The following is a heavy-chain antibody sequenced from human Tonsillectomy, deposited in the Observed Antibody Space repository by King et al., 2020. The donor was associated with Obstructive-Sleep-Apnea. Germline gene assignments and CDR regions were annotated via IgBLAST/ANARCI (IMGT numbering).Heavy chain of an antibody. CDR1: GGSISSGSYY. D-gene: IGHD6-19*01. J-gene: IGHJ6*02. V-gene: IGHV4-31*03. CDR2: IYSSGST. Sequence: QLQESGPGLVKPSQTLSLTCTVSGGSISSGSYYWTWIRQHPGKGLEWIGYIYSSGSTYYNPSLKSRLIISIDTSKNQFSLNLTSVTAADTAVYYCARDRYGSGWAVFYYYGMDVWGQGTTVTVSS. CDR3: ARDRYGSGWAVFYYYGMDV.